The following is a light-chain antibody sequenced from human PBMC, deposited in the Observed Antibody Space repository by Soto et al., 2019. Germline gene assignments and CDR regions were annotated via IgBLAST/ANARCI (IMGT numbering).Light chain of an antibody. V-gene: IGKV1-27*01. CDR2: SVS. CDR1: QDISSY. J-gene: IGKJ4*01. CDR3: QRTYNALALT. Sequence: DIQLTQSPSSLSASVGDRVTITCRMSQDISSYLNWYRQKPGKVPKLLLYSVSSLQSGVPSRFIGSGSGTDFTLTINSLQPEDVATYYGQRTYNALALTFGGGTKVEIK.